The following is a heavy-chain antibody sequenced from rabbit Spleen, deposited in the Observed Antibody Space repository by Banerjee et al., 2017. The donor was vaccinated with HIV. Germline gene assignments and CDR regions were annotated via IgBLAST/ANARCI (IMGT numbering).Heavy chain of an antibody. Sequence: QSLEESGGDLVKPGASLTLTCTASGFTISISDWIYWVRQAPGKGLEWIGCIYTGSGSAYYANWAKGRFTISKTSPTTVTLQMTRLTAADTATYFCARDTASSFSSYGMDLWGPGTLVTVS. V-gene: IGHV1S40*01. CDR1: GFTISISDW. J-gene: IGHJ6*01. CDR3: ARDTASSFSSYGMDL. D-gene: IGHD8-1*01. CDR2: IYTGSGSA.